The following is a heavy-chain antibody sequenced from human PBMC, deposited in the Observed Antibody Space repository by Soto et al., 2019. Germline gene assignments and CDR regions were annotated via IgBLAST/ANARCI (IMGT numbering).Heavy chain of an antibody. CDR3: ARGPKGSGSYAYYYYYMDV. J-gene: IGHJ6*03. V-gene: IGHV1-69*02. CDR2: IIPIFGLA. CDR1: GGTFSSYT. Sequence: SVKVSCKASGGTFSSYTISWVRQAPGQGLEWMGRIIPIFGLANYAQKFQGRVTITADKSTSTAYMELSSLRSEDTAVYYCARGPKGSGSYAYYYYYMDVWGKGTTVTVSS. D-gene: IGHD3-10*01.